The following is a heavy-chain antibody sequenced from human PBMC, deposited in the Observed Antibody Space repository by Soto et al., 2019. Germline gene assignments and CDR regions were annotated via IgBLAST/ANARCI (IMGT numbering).Heavy chain of an antibody. J-gene: IGHJ4*02. D-gene: IGHD3-10*01. CDR2: ISSGRVTV. V-gene: IGHV3-48*01. Sequence: EVQLVESGGGLVQPGGSLRLSCVASGFTFSSYGVNWVRQAPGKGLEWVSYISSGRVTVSYADSVKGRFTISRDNAMNSLYLQMTSLRAEDKAVYYCARGGAARPDYWGQGTLVAVSS. CDR1: GFTFSSYG. CDR3: ARGGAARPDY.